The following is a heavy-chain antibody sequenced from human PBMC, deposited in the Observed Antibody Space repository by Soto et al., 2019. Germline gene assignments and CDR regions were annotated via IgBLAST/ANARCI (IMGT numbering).Heavy chain of an antibody. Sequence: GGSLRLSCAASGFTFSGHWLHWVRQAPGKGLVWVSRINSDGSTTNYADSVKGRFTISRDNAKNTLDLQMNSLRAEDTAVYYCAPHYYDNAFGIWGQGTLVTVSS. V-gene: IGHV3-74*01. CDR3: APHYYDNAFGI. D-gene: IGHD3-22*01. J-gene: IGHJ3*02. CDR2: INSDGSTT. CDR1: GFTFSGHW.